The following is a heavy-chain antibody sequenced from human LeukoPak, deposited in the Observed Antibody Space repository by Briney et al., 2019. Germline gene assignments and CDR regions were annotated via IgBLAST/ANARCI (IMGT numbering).Heavy chain of an antibody. CDR2: IYYSGST. J-gene: IGHJ4*02. D-gene: IGHD3-22*01. CDR3: AGFDYYDSSGIDY. V-gene: IGHV4-59*01. Sequence: TSETLSLTCTVSGGSISSYYWSWIRQPPGKGLEWIGYIYYSGSTNYNPSLKSRVTISVDTSKNQFSLKLSSVTAADTAVYYCAGFDYYDSSGIDYWGQGTLVTVSS. CDR1: GGSISSYY.